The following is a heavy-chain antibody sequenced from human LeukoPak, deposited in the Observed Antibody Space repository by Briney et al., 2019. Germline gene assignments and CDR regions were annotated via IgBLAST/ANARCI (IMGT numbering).Heavy chain of an antibody. CDR1: GGSISSGGYS. D-gene: IGHD3-3*01. CDR3: ARAQGLRFLEWPSQPFDY. V-gene: IGHV4-30-2*01. J-gene: IGHJ4*02. Sequence: ASQTLSLTCAVSGGSISSGGYSWSWIRQPPGKGLEWIGYIYHSGSTYYNPSLKSRVTISVGRSKNQFSLKLSSVTAADTAVYYCARAQGLRFLEWPSQPFDYWGQGTLVTVSS. CDR2: IYHSGST.